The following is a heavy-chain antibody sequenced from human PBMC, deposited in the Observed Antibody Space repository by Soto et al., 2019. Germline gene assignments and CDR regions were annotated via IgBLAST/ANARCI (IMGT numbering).Heavy chain of an antibody. CDR3: ARRHTTYSYHLDY. CDR1: GGSFSGYY. Sequence: SETLSLTCAVYGGSFSGYYWSWIRQPPGKGLEWIGEINHGGSTNYNPSLKSRVTISVDTSKNQFSLKLSSVTAADTAVYYCARRHTTYSYHLDYWGQGTLVTSPQ. D-gene: IGHD5-18*01. J-gene: IGHJ4*02. V-gene: IGHV4-34*01. CDR2: INHGGST.